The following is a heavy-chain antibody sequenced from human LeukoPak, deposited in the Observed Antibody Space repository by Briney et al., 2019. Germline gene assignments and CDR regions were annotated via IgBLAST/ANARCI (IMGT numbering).Heavy chain of an antibody. Sequence: GGSLRLSCAASGFSFSNAWMNWVRQAPGKGLEWVGRIKSKTDGGTTDYAAPVKGRFTISTDDSKNTLFLQMNSLKTEDTAVYNCTTATYYYDSSGYYLLRYFDYWGQGTLVTVSS. V-gene: IGHV3-15*01. J-gene: IGHJ4*02. CDR3: TTATYYYDSSGYYLLRYFDY. CDR1: GFSFSNAW. CDR2: IKSKTDGGTT. D-gene: IGHD3-22*01.